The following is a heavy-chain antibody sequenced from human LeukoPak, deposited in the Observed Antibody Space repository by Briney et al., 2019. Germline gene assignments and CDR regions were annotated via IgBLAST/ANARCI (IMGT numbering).Heavy chain of an antibody. CDR2: IYYSGST. Sequence: SETLSLTCTVSGGSISSYYWSWIRQPPGKGLEWIGYIYYSGSTNYNPSLKSRVTISVDTSKNQFSLKLSSVTAADTAVYYCARSSLRYFDWLDWGQGTLVTVSS. D-gene: IGHD3-9*01. CDR3: ARSSLRYFDWLD. J-gene: IGHJ4*02. CDR1: GGSISSYY. V-gene: IGHV4-59*01.